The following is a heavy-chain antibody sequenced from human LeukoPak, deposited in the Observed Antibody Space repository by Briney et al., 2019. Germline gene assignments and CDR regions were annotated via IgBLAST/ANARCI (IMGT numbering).Heavy chain of an antibody. CDR2: ISWNSGSI. D-gene: IGHD6-19*01. J-gene: IGHJ6*02. CDR1: GFTFDDYA. Sequence: LSGGSLRLSCAASGFTFDDYAMHWVRQAPGKGLEWVSGISWNSGSIGYADSVKGRFTISRDNAKNSLYLQMNSLRAEDTALYYCAKDISSGWYPYYYYDMDVWGQGTTVTVSS. CDR3: AKDISSGWYPYYYYDMDV. V-gene: IGHV3-9*01.